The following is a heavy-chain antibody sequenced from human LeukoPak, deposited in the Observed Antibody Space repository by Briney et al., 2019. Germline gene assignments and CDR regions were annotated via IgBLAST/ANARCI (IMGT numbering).Heavy chain of an antibody. CDR3: ARVPNYYDSSGYSDY. Sequence: ASVKVSYKASGYTFTGYYMHWVRQAPGQGLEWMGWINPNSGGTNYAQKIQGRVTMTRDTSISTAYMELSRLRSDDTAVYYCARVPNYYDSSGYSDYWGQGTLVTVSS. CDR1: GYTFTGYY. D-gene: IGHD3-22*01. CDR2: INPNSGGT. J-gene: IGHJ4*02. V-gene: IGHV1-2*02.